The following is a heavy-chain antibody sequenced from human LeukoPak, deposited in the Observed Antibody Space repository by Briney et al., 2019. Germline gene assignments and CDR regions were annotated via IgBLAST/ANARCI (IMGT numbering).Heavy chain of an antibody. J-gene: IGHJ6*03. CDR3: ARVRDSSGYDYYYYMDV. Sequence: SETLSLTCTVSGGSISSYYWSWIWQPPGKGLEWIGYIYYSGSTNYNPSLKSRVTISVDTSKNQFSLKLSSVTAADTAVYYCARVRDSSGYDYYYYMDVWGKGTTVTVSS. CDR2: IYYSGST. CDR1: GGSISSYY. D-gene: IGHD3-22*01. V-gene: IGHV4-59*01.